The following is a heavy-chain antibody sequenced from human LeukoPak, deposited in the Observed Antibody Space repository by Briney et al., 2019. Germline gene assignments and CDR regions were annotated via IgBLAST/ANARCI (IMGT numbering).Heavy chain of an antibody. CDR2: IIPIFGTA. V-gene: IGHV1-69*13. Sequence: ASVKVSCKASGGTFSSYAISWVRQAPGQGLEWMGGIIPIFGTANYAQKFQGRVTITADESTSTAYMELSSLRSEDTAVYYCARVYSGSYWYSAFDIWGQGTMVTVSS. D-gene: IGHD1-26*01. CDR3: ARVYSGSYWYSAFDI. J-gene: IGHJ3*02. CDR1: GGTFSSYA.